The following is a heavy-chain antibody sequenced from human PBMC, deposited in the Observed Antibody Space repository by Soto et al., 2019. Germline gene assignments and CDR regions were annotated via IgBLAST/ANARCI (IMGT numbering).Heavy chain of an antibody. CDR2: ISGSGGST. J-gene: IGHJ4*02. Sequence: PGGSLRLSCAASGFTFSSYAMSWVRQAPGKGLEWVSAISGSGGSTYYADSVKGRFTISRDNSKNTLYLQMNSLRAEDTAVYCCATDGRYYDRSGYHADDYWGQGSLVTVSS. CDR3: ATDGRYYDRSGYHADDY. D-gene: IGHD3-22*01. CDR1: GFTFSSYA. V-gene: IGHV3-23*01.